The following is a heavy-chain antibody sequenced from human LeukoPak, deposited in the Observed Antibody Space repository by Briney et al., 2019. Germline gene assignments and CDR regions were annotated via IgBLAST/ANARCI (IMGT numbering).Heavy chain of an antibody. Sequence: PSETLSLTCAVYGGSFSGYYWSWIRQPPGKGLEWIGEINHSGSTNYNPSLKSRVTISVDTSKNQFSLKLSSVTAADTAVYYCARCLASVWFDPWGQGTLVTVSS. CDR2: INHSGST. J-gene: IGHJ5*02. CDR1: GGSFSGYY. CDR3: ARCLASVWFDP. V-gene: IGHV4-34*01.